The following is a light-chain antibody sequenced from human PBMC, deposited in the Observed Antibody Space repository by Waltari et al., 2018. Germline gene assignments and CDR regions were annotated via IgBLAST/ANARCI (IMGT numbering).Light chain of an antibody. CDR2: WVF. CDR3: MQGTRWPYT. Sequence: VMTQSPVSLSVTLGQAASISCKSSQSLVPVDGNTYLNWFHQRPGQSPRRLIYWVFNRDSGVPDRFSGSGSGTDFTLRISRVEAEDFGVYYCMQGTRWPYTFGQGTQLDIE. J-gene: IGKJ2*01. CDR1: QSLVPVDGNTY. V-gene: IGKV2-30*02.